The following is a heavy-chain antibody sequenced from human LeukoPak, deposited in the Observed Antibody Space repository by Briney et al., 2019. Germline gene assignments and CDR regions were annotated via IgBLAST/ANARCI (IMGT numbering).Heavy chain of an antibody. CDR3: ARDASRGFDS. V-gene: IGHV3-7*01. CDR2: IKGDGRQK. D-gene: IGHD2-2*01. CDR1: GFTFSRYW. J-gene: IGHJ4*02. Sequence: GGSLRLSCAPPGFTFSRYWMTWLRQAPGKGLEWVASIKGDGRQKYYVDSVKGRFTVSRDNAKNSVYLQMNSLGAEDTALYYCARDASRGFDSWGQGTLVTVSS.